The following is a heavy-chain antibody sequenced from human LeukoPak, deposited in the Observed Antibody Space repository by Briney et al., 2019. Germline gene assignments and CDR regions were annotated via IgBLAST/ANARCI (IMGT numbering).Heavy chain of an antibody. D-gene: IGHD5-12*01. CDR2: LYSGGST. Sequence: GGSLRLSCAASGFTVSSNYMSWVRQAPGKGLEWLSVLYSGGSTYYADSVNGRFTMSRDNSKNTLYLQMNSLRDEDTAVYYCARPMGYEYYFDYWGQGTLVTVSS. J-gene: IGHJ4*02. CDR1: GFTVSSNY. CDR3: ARPMGYEYYFDY. V-gene: IGHV3-66*01.